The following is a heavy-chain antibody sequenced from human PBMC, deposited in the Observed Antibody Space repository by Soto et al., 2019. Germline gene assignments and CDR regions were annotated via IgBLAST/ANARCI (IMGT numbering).Heavy chain of an antibody. CDR1: GFSVSTTGVG. Sequence: QITLKESGPTLVKPAQTLTLTCTCSGFSVSTTGVGVGWIRQPPGKALEWLALVYWDDDKRYSPSLKSRLTITKDTSENQVVLRMTNMDAVDTATDYCAHRLASPYYYAGSDYPHVFDTWGQGTMVTVSS. J-gene: IGHJ3*02. D-gene: IGHD3-22*01. CDR2: VYWDDDK. V-gene: IGHV2-5*02. CDR3: AHRLASPYYYAGSDYPHVFDT.